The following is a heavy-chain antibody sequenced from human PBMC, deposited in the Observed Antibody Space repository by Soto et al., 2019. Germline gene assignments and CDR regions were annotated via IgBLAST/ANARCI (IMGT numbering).Heavy chain of an antibody. CDR3: ARDRIECSSTSCYTYAYYGMDV. Sequence: SVKVSSTASGGTFNIYVISGVRKAPGQGLEWMGGIIPIFGTANYAQKFQGRVTITADESTSTAYMELSSLRSEDTAVYYCARDRIECSSTSCYTYAYYGMDVWGQGTTVTFS. D-gene: IGHD2-2*02. CDR2: IIPIFGTA. CDR1: GGTFNIYV. V-gene: IGHV1-69*13. J-gene: IGHJ6*02.